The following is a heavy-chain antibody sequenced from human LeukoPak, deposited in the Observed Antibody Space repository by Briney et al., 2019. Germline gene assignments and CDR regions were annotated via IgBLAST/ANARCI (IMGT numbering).Heavy chain of an antibody. CDR2: IYHSGST. CDR3: ARGVVIAPQTFDY. V-gene: IGHV4-38-2*02. J-gene: IGHJ4*02. D-gene: IGHD2-21*01. CDR1: GYSISSGYY. Sequence: PSETLSLTCTVSGYSISSGYYWGWIRSPPGRGLEWIGSIYHSGSTYYNPSLKSRVTMSIDTSKNQFSLKLSSVTAADAAVYYCARGVVIAPQTFDYWGQGTLVTVSS.